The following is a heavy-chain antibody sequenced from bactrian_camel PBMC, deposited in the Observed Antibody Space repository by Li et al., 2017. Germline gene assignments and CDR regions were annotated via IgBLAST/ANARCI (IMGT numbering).Heavy chain of an antibody. Sequence: VQLVESGGGLVQPGDSLRLSCAASGVSLSTTYMSWVRQAPGKGLEWVSISNTRGDTYYPDSVKGRFTISRDNAKNTLYLQMNSLKTEDTAVYYCATDEDWSWHYWGQGTQVTVS. V-gene: IGHV3S1*01. CDR2: SNTRGDT. CDR3: ATDEDWSWHY. D-gene: IGHD7*01. J-gene: IGHJ4*01. CDR1: GVSLSTTY.